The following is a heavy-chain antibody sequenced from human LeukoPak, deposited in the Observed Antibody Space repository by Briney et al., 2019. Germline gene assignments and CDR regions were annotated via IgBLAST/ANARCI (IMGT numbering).Heavy chain of an antibody. V-gene: IGHV3-74*01. J-gene: IGHJ3*02. CDR2: INSDGSST. Sequence: GGSLRLSCAASGITFSSYWMHWVRQAPGKGLVWVSRINSDGSSTTYADSVKGRFTISRDNAKNTLYLQMNSLRAEDTAVYYCARYYGSGTYALDIWGQGTMVTVSS. CDR1: GITFSSYW. CDR3: ARYYGSGTYALDI. D-gene: IGHD3-10*01.